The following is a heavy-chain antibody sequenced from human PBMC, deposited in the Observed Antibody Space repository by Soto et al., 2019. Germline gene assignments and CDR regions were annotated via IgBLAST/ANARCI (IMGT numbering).Heavy chain of an antibody. CDR1: GGSISSGGYY. CDR2: IYYSGST. D-gene: IGHD3-22*01. V-gene: IGHV4-31*03. CDR3: ARVPSSGNHFDY. J-gene: IGHJ4*01. Sequence: PSETLSLTCTVSGGSISSGGYYWCWFRQRPGKGMEWIGYIYYSGSTYYNPSLKSRVTISVDTSKNQFSLNLISVFVADMAVYYCARVPSSGNHFDYWGHGTLVTVS.